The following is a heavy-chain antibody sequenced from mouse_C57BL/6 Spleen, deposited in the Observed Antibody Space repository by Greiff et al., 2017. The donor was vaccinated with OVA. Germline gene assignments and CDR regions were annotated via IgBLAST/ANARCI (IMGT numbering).Heavy chain of an antibody. V-gene: IGHV1-72*01. J-gene: IGHJ2*01. D-gene: IGHD2-3*01. CDR2: IDPNSGGT. CDR3: AKVGGYYDYCDY. CDR1: GYPFPSYW. Sequence: QVQLKQPGAELVKPGASVKLSCKASGYPFPSYWMHWVKQRPGRGLEWIGRIDPNSGGTKYNEQFKSKATLTVDKPSSTAYMQLSSLTSEDSAVYYCAKVGGYYDYCDYWGQGTTLTVSS.